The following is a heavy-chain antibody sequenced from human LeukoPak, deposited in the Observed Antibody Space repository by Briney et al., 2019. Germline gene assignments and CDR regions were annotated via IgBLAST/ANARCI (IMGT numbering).Heavy chain of an antibody. CDR3: AKSLISVGASDY. V-gene: IGHV3-23*01. D-gene: IGHD1-26*01. CDR1: GLTFSSYT. CDR2: ISPTSVST. J-gene: IGHJ4*02. Sequence: GGSLRLSCAASGLTFSSYTMSWVRQAPGKGLDWVSAISPTSVSTYYADSVKGRFTISRDNSKNTLYLQMNSLSAEDTATYYCAKSLISVGASDYWGQGTLVTVSS.